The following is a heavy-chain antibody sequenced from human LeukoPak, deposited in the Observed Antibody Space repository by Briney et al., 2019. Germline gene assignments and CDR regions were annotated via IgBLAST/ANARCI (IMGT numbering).Heavy chain of an antibody. Sequence: GWSLTLSCAASGFTFGEYWMHWVRRPPGKGLEWVSRINPDGSSIRYADSVKGRFTISRDNAKNTVNLQMNDLRGEDSAVYYCTRDSSSGWVYWGQGTLVTVSS. D-gene: IGHD6-19*01. CDR2: INPDGSSI. CDR1: GFTFGEYW. V-gene: IGHV3-74*01. CDR3: TRDSSSGWVY. J-gene: IGHJ4*02.